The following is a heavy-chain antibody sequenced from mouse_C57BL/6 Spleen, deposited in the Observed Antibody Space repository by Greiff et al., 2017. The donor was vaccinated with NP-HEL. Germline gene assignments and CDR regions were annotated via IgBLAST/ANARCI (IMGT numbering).Heavy chain of an antibody. Sequence: VQLQQSGPELVKPGASVKISCKACGYAFSSSWMNWVKQRPGKGLEWIGRIYPGDGDTNYNGKFKGKATLTADKSSRTAYMQLSSLTSEDSAVYFCARGDYGSSYYFDYWGQGTTLTVSS. J-gene: IGHJ2*01. D-gene: IGHD1-1*01. CDR3: ARGDYGSSYYFDY. CDR2: IYPGDGDT. CDR1: GYAFSSSW. V-gene: IGHV1-82*01.